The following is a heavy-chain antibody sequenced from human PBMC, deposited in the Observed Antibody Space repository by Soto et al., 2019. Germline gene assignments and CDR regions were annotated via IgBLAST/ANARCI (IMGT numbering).Heavy chain of an antibody. Sequence: ASEKVSCKASGYTFTSYAMHWVRQAPGQRLEWMGWINAGNGNTKYSQKFQGRVTITRDTSASTAYMELSSLRSEDTAVYYCAGESRYCSGGSCYFLPGIDYWGQGTLVTVPQ. CDR3: AGESRYCSGGSCYFLPGIDY. V-gene: IGHV1-3*01. D-gene: IGHD2-15*01. CDR1: GYTFTSYA. J-gene: IGHJ4*02. CDR2: INAGNGNT.